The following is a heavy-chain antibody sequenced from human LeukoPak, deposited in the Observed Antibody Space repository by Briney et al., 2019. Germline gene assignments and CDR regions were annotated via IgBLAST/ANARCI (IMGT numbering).Heavy chain of an antibody. D-gene: IGHD5-12*01. CDR3: ARHCLSRGYRFDAFNI. J-gene: IGHJ3*02. Sequence: GESLKISCKGSGYIFMDYWIGWGRKMPGKSLEGVGIIYPGDSETTYSPSVQGQVNISADKSINTAYLQWSSLRASDTAVYYCARHCLSRGYRFDAFNIWGQGTMVTVSS. V-gene: IGHV5-51*01. CDR2: IYPGDSET. CDR1: GYIFMDYW.